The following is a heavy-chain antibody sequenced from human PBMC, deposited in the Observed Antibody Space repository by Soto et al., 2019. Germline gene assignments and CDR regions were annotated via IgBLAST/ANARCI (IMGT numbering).Heavy chain of an antibody. CDR2: IKTDGSEK. Sequence: EVQLVESGGGLVQPGGSLRLSCAASGFTFSDYWMSWVRQAPGKGLECVANIKTDGSEKYYVDPVTGRFTISRDNAKNSLYLQMNSLSSEDTAVYYCASSMGRGGNDYWGPGTLVAVSS. D-gene: IGHD3-10*01. CDR3: ASSMGRGGNDY. J-gene: IGHJ4*02. V-gene: IGHV3-7*05. CDR1: GFTFSDYW.